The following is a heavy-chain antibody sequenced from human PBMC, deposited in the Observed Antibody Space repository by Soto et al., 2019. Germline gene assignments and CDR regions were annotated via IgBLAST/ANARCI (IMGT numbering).Heavy chain of an antibody. CDR2: INHSGST. Sequence: SSETLSLTCAVYGGSFSGYYWSWIRQPPGKGLEWIGEINHSGSTNYNPSLKSRVTISVDTSKNQFSLKLSSVTAADTAVYYCASTASYYYMDVWGKGTTVT. V-gene: IGHV4-34*01. CDR1: GGSFSGYY. J-gene: IGHJ6*03. CDR3: ASTASYYYMDV.